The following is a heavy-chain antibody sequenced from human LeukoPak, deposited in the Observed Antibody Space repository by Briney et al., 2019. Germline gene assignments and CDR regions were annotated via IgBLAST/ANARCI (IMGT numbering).Heavy chain of an antibody. J-gene: IGHJ4*02. CDR2: INPSGYT. D-gene: IGHD6-6*01. CDR1: GHTFSSNY. V-gene: IGHV1-46*01. Sequence: GASVKVPCQASGHTFSSNYIHRVRQAPRHPIEWIGIINPSGYTTYAQKFQGRVTMTRDTSTSTVYMELSSLRSEDTAVYYCARDLQEAARGGILYYFDYWGQGTLVTVSS. CDR3: ARDLQEAARGGILYYFDY.